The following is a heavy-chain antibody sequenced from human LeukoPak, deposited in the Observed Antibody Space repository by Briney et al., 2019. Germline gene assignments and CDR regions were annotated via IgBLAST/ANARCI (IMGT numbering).Heavy chain of an antibody. J-gene: IGHJ6*03. D-gene: IGHD1-1*01. CDR2: IIPIFGTA. CDR3: ARDLSTTGLVPHYYYYMDV. CDR1: GGTFSSYA. Sequence: SSVKVSCKASGGTFSSYAISWVRQAPGQGLEWMGGIIPIFGTANYAQKFQGRGTITADESTSTAYMELSSLRSEDTAVYYCARDLSTTGLVPHYYYYMDVWGKGTTVTVSS. V-gene: IGHV1-69*01.